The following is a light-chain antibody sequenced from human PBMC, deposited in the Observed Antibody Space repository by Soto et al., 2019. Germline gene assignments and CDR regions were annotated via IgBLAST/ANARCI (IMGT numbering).Light chain of an antibody. CDR3: SSYTSSNTLI. Sequence: QSALTQPPSVSGSPGQSVTISCTGTSSDIGAYNRVSWYQQPPGTAPKLMIYEVRDRTSGVPDRFSGSKSGNTASLTISGLQAEDEADYYCSSYTSSNTLILGGGTQLTVL. V-gene: IGLV2-18*02. J-gene: IGLJ2*01. CDR1: SSDIGAYNR. CDR2: EVR.